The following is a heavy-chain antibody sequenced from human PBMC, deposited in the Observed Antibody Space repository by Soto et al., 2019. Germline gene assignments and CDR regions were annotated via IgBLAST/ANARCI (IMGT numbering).Heavy chain of an antibody. CDR1: GFTFSSYA. CDR3: AKSPEWPNRHFDY. D-gene: IGHD3-3*01. V-gene: IGHV3-23*01. CDR2: ITANSGST. J-gene: IGHJ4*02. Sequence: EMQLLESGGGLVQPGGSLRLSCAASGFTFSSYAMVWVRQAPGKGLEWVSTITANSGSTAYGDSVKGRFTISRDNSKSTLYLQMNSLRLEDTAAYYCAKSPEWPNRHFDYWGQGTLVTVSS.